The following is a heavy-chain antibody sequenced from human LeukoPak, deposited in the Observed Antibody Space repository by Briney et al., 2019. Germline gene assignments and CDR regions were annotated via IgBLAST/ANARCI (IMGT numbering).Heavy chain of an antibody. Sequence: PGGSLRLSCAASGFTFSIYSMSWVRQAPGKGLEWVSIISGTGAVTFYADSLKGRFTISRDNSKNTLFLQMNSLRAEDTAVYYCAKSPFVVVVAATNLDYWGQGTLVTVSS. J-gene: IGHJ4*02. D-gene: IGHD2-15*01. CDR1: GFTFSIYS. CDR2: ISGTGAVT. V-gene: IGHV3-23*01. CDR3: AKSPFVVVVAATNLDY.